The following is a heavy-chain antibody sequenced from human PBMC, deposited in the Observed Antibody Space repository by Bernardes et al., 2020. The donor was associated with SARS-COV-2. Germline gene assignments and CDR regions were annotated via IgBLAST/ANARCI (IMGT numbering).Heavy chain of an antibody. CDR1: GDSISSSSYY. Sequence: SETLSLTCTFSGDSISSSSYYWGWIRQPPGKGLEWIGSIYYSGRTDYNPSLKSRVSISVDTSKNQFSLKLSSVTAADTSVYYCARGRSGNLAYNWFDPWGQGTLVTVSS. CDR3: ARGRSGNLAYNWFDP. D-gene: IGHD3-3*01. CDR2: IYYSGRT. J-gene: IGHJ5*02. V-gene: IGHV4-39*01.